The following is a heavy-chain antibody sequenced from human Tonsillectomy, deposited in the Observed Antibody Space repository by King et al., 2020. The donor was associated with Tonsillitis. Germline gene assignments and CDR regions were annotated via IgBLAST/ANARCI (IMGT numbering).Heavy chain of an antibody. J-gene: IGHJ3*02. CDR2: IWYDGSNQ. D-gene: IGHD3-22*01. CDR3: ARDRIVAVIGGGFDI. Sequence: QLVQSGGGVVQPGRSLRLSCAASGFTFSSSGMHWVRQAPGRGLEWVAVIWYDGSNQYYADSVTGRFTISRDNSKNTLYLQMNSLRAEDTAGYYCARDRIVAVIGGGFDIWGQGTRVTVSS. V-gene: IGHV3-33*08. CDR1: GFTFSSSG.